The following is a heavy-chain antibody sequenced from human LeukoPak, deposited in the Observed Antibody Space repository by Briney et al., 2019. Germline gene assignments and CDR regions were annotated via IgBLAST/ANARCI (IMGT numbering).Heavy chain of an antibody. CDR2: IRSSGDTI. CDR1: GFTFSSYE. Sequence: GGSLRLSCVVSGFTFSSYEMNWVRQAPGKELEWVSYIRSSGDTIYYADSVKGRFTISRDNAKNSLYLQMNSLRAENTAVYYCARGGSSSWYEYWYFDLWGRGTLVTVSS. V-gene: IGHV3-48*03. D-gene: IGHD6-13*01. J-gene: IGHJ2*01. CDR3: ARGGSSSWYEYWYFDL.